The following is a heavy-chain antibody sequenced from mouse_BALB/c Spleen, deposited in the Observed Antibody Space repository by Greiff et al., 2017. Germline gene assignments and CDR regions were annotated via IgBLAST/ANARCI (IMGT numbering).Heavy chain of an antibody. CDR3: ARGFYYRYDVNYAMDY. CDR2: INPGSGGT. D-gene: IGHD2-14*01. V-gene: IGHV1-54*03. Sequence: QVQLQQSGAELVRPGASVKVSCTASGFAFTNYLIEWVKQRPGQGLEWIGVINPGSGGTNYNEKFKGKATLTADKSSSTAYMQLSSLTSDDSAVYFCARGFYYRYDVNYAMDYWGQGTSVTVSS. J-gene: IGHJ4*01. CDR1: GFAFTNYL.